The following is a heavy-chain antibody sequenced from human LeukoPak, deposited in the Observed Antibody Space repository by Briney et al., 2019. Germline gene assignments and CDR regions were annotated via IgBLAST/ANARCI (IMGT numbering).Heavy chain of an antibody. CDR1: GGSISTYS. CDR2: VNNHGGT. CDR3: ARDAGGTWFDP. Sequence: PPETLSLTCTVSGGSISTYSWNWIRQPPGQGLEWIGYVNNHGGTYNNPSLKSRVTVSLDMSKNQFSLKLSSATAADTAVYYCARDAGGTWFDPWGQGILVTVSS. V-gene: IGHV4-59*01. J-gene: IGHJ5*02.